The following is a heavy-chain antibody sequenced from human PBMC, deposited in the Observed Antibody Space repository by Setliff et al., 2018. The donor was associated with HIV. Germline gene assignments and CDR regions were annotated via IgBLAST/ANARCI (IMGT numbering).Heavy chain of an antibody. Sequence: GGSLRLSCAASGFTFSYYTMHWIRQTPDNGLEWVAVISYDGNSQYYADSVKGRFTLSRDNFRNTLYLQMNSLRAEDTAVYYCAKDPRAAVATICDYWGQGTLVTVSS. CDR3: AKDPRAAVATICDY. D-gene: IGHD5-12*01. CDR1: GFTFSYYT. V-gene: IGHV3-30*04. J-gene: IGHJ4*02. CDR2: ISYDGNSQ.